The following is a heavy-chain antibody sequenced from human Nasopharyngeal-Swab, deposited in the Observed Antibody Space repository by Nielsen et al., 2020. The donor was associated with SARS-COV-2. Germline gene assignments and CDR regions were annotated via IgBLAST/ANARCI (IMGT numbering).Heavy chain of an antibody. D-gene: IGHD3-16*01. CDR2: IGTAGDT. V-gene: IGHV3-13*01. CDR1: GFTFSRYD. CDR3: ARGAHLADY. Sequence: GESLKISCAASGFTFSRYDMHWVRQPTGKGLEWVSTIGTAGDTIYPGSVKGRFTISRDNSKNTLYLQMNSLRAEDTAVYYCARGAHLADYWGQGTLVTVSS. J-gene: IGHJ4*02.